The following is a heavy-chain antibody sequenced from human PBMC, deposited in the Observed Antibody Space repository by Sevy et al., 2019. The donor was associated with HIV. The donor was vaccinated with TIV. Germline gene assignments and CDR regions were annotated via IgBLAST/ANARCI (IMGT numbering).Heavy chain of an antibody. V-gene: IGHV3-23*01. CDR3: AKTRPGLAATDYYYFGMDV. Sequence: GGSLRLSCATSGFTFSNYAMSWVRQTPGKGLEWVSSISGSGRSTFYSSSVEGRFTISRDNSKNTLYLQMNSLRVEDTAVYYCAKTRPGLAATDYYYFGMDVWGQGTTVTVSS. J-gene: IGHJ6*02. CDR2: ISGSGRST. D-gene: IGHD6-13*01. CDR1: GFTFSNYA.